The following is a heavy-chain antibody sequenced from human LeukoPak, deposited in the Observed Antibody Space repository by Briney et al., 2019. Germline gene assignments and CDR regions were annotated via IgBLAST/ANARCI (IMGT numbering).Heavy chain of an antibody. CDR3: ARVTSGITGGTYYYYYMDV. Sequence: GGSLRLSCAASGFAFNTYAMSWVRQAPGKGLEWVSAISGSGGSTYYADSVKGRFTISRDNSKNTLYLQMNSLRAEDTAVYYCARVTSGITGGTYYYYYMDVWGKGTTVTVSS. CDR2: ISGSGGST. D-gene: IGHD6-13*01. V-gene: IGHV3-23*01. CDR1: GFAFNTYA. J-gene: IGHJ6*03.